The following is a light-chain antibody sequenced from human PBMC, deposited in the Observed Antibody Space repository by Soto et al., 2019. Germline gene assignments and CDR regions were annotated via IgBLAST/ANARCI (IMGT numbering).Light chain of an antibody. J-gene: IGKJ1*01. V-gene: IGKV3-15*01. CDR2: RAS. CDR1: QSVSSY. Sequence: VLTQSPATLSLSPVERATLSCRASQSVSSYLAWYQQKPGQAPRLLIYRASTRATNIPARFSGSGSGTEFTLTISSLQSEDFALYYCQQYHNLWTFGQGTKVDIK. CDR3: QQYHNLWT.